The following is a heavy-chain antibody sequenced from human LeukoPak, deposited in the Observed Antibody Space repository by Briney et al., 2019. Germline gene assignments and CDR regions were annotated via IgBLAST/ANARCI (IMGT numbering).Heavy chain of an antibody. CDR3: ARLELERLSWFDP. CDR1: GGSFSSYY. D-gene: IGHD1-1*01. V-gene: IGHV4-59*01. Sequence: SETLSLTCTVSGGSFSSYYWSWIRQPPGKGLEWIGYIYYSGSTRYNPSLKSRVTISLDTSKNQFSLELSSVTAADTAVYYCARLELERLSWFDPWGQGTLVTVSS. J-gene: IGHJ5*02. CDR2: IYYSGST.